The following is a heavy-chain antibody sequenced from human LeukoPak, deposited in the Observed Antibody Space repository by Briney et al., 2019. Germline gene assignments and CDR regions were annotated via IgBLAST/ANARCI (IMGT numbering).Heavy chain of an antibody. CDR2: ISSSNI. CDR3: AREGGFDY. V-gene: IGHV3-48*01. J-gene: IGHJ4*02. Sequence: PGGSLRLSCAASGFTFSSYSMNWVRQAPGKGLEWVSYISSSNIYYADSVKGRFTISRDNAKNSLYLQMNSLRAEDTAVYYCAREGGFDYWGQGTLVTVSS. D-gene: IGHD3-16*01. CDR1: GFTFSSYS.